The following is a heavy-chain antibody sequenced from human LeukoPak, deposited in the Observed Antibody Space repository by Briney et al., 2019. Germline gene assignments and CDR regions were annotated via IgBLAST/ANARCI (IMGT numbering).Heavy chain of an antibody. J-gene: IGHJ3*02. CDR1: GFTFEDYA. V-gene: IGHV3-20*04. CDR3: ARDVLLGDAFDI. CDR2: INWNGGST. Sequence: PGGSLRLSCVVSGFTFEDYAINWVRQAPGKGVEWVCNINWNGGSTGYGDSVKGRFTISRDNAKNSVFLQMHSLRADDTALYFCARDVLLGDAFDIWGQGTMVIVSS. D-gene: IGHD2-21*01.